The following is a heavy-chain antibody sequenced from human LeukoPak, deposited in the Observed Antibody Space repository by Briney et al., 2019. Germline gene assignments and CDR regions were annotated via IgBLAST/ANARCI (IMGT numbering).Heavy chain of an antibody. CDR2: IYYSEST. Sequence: PSETLSLTCTVSGGSVSSGSYYWSWIRQPPGKGLEWIGYIYYSESTNYNPSLKSRVTISVDTSKNQFSLKLSSVTAADTAVYYCARVPDRTTCFDYWGQGTLVTVSS. J-gene: IGHJ4*02. V-gene: IGHV4-61*01. CDR3: ARVPDRTTCFDY. CDR1: GGSVSSGSYY. D-gene: IGHD2/OR15-2a*01.